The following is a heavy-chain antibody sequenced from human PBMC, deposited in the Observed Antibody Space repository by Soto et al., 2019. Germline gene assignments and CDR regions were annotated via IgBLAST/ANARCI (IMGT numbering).Heavy chain of an antibody. CDR3: AKPTGAKSSGAFDI. J-gene: IGHJ3*02. V-gene: IGHV3-23*01. CDR1: GYTFSSYA. CDR2: ISGSGGST. Sequence: TGGSLRLSCAASGYTFSSYAISGVRPAPGKGLEWVSAISGSGGSTYYADSVKGRFTISRDNSKNTLYLQMNSLRAEDTAVYYCAKPTGAKSSGAFDIWGQGTMVTVSS. D-gene: IGHD1-7*01.